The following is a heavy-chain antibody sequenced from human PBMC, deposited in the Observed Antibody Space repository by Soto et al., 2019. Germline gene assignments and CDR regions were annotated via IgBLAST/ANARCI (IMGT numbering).Heavy chain of an antibody. Sequence: GESLKISCKGSEYRFNSYWIGWVRQMPGKGLEWIGMIYPGDSDTRYSPSFQGQVTISADKSISTAYLQWSSLKASDTAMYYCARHRAAGTPPTYYDILTGYSHYYYYGMDVWGQGTTVTVSS. CDR2: IYPGDSDT. CDR1: EYRFNSYW. J-gene: IGHJ6*02. V-gene: IGHV5-51*01. CDR3: ARHRAAGTPPTYYDILTGYSHYYYYGMDV. D-gene: IGHD3-9*01.